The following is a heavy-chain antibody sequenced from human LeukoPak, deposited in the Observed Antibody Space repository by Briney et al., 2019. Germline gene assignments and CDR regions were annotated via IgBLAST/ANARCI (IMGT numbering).Heavy chain of an antibody. D-gene: IGHD6-19*01. V-gene: IGHV3-21*01. CDR3: ARNLNSPIAVAGSDY. Sequence: GGSLRLSCAASGFTFSNSDMEWVRQAPGKGLEWVSSITPSSTYIYYAESMRSRFTVSRDNAKNSLYLQMNSLTAEDTAVYYCARNLNSPIAVAGSDYWGQGTLVTVSS. CDR2: ITPSSTYI. CDR1: GFTFSNSD. J-gene: IGHJ4*02.